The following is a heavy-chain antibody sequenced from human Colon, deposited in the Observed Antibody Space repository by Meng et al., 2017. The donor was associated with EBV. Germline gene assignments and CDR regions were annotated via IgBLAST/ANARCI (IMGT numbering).Heavy chain of an antibody. D-gene: IGHD2-8*02. Sequence: QVLLQGSGAGLVKPLGTLSLTCAVSGTSISTSNWWSWIRQSPGEGLEWIGAIYHNGQTNYNPSLKSRVSMSVDESKNEFSLNLKSVTATDTAVYYCARDGGVTHIPWGQGVLVTVSS. CDR1: GTSISTSNW. V-gene: IGHV4-4*02. CDR2: IYHNGQT. J-gene: IGHJ5*02. CDR3: ARDGGVTHIP.